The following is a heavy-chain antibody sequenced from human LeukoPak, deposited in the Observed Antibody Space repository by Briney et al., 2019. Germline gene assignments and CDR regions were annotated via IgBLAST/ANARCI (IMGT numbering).Heavy chain of an antibody. Sequence: SETLSLTCTVSGYSITSYYWSWVRRPPGKGLEYIGYIYYTGTTNYNPSLKSRVTISVDTSKNQFSLKLKSVTAADTAVYYCARARSGTTFFDYWGQGTLVTVSS. CDR3: ARARSGTTFFDY. CDR1: GYSITSYY. CDR2: IYYTGTT. V-gene: IGHV4-59*01. J-gene: IGHJ4*02. D-gene: IGHD1-1*01.